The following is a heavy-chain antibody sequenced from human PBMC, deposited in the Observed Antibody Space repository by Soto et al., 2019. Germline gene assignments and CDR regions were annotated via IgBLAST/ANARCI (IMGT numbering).Heavy chain of an antibody. CDR2: TYYRSKWYN. J-gene: IGHJ6*02. D-gene: IGHD1-26*01. Sequence: PSQTLSLTCAISGDSVSSNSAAWNWIRQSPSRGLEWLGRTYYRSKWYNDYAVSVKSRIAINPDTSKNQFSLQLNSVTPEDTAVYYCARGEVGATDYYYYYGMDVWGQGTTVTVSS. CDR1: GDSVSSNSAA. V-gene: IGHV6-1*01. CDR3: ARGEVGATDYYYYYGMDV.